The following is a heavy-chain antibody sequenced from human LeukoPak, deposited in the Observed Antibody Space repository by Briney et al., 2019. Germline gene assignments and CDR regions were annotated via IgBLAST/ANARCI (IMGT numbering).Heavy chain of an antibody. CDR1: GGTFSSYA. J-gene: IGHJ4*02. CDR3: ASTHCDILTYHLDY. V-gene: IGHV1-69*04. D-gene: IGHD3-9*01. Sequence: GASVKVSCKASGGTFSSYAISWVRQAPGQGLEWMGRIIPILGIANYAQKFRGRVTITADKSTSTAYMGLSSLRSEDTAVYYCASTHCDILTYHLDYWGQGTLVTVSS. CDR2: IIPILGIA.